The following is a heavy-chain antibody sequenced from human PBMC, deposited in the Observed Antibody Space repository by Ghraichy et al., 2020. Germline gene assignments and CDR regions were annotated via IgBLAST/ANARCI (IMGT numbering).Heavy chain of an antibody. J-gene: IGHJ6*03. CDR3: AREPKYYYCYMDV. V-gene: IGHV3-30*04. CDR1: GFTFSSYA. Sequence: GGSLRLSCAASGFTFSSYAMHWVRQAPGKGLEWVAVISYDGSNKYYADSVKGRFTISRDNSKNTLYLQMNSLRAEDTAVYYCAREPKYYYCYMDVWGKGTTVTVSS. CDR2: ISYDGSNK.